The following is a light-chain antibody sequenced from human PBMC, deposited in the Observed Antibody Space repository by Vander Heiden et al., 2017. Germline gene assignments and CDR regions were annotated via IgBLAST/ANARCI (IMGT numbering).Light chain of an antibody. CDR3: QQYYTFPWT. V-gene: IGKV1-5*01. J-gene: IGKJ1*01. CDR1: QTIHKW. Sequence: DIQMTQPPSTLSTSVADRVTISCRASQTIHKWLAWYQQKPGKAPELLIYDASTLQSGVPSRFSGAGSGTEFTLTISSLQPDDFATYYCQQYYTFPWTCGRGTKVDI. CDR2: DAS.